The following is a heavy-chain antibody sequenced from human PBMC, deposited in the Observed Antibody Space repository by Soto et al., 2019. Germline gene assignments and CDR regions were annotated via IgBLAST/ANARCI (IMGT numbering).Heavy chain of an antibody. V-gene: IGHV3-23*01. D-gene: IGHD1-20*01. CDR3: ARDNWNGAYYGLDV. J-gene: IGHJ6*02. Sequence: EVQLLESGGGLVQSGESLTLSCVASQFTFNIDAMTWVRQAPGKGLEWVSSMSGSGASIYYADSVKGRFTISRDKSKKTLYWQMNSLRAEDTAVYWCARDNWNGAYYGLDVWGQGTTVTVS. CDR1: QFTFNIDA. CDR2: MSGSGASI.